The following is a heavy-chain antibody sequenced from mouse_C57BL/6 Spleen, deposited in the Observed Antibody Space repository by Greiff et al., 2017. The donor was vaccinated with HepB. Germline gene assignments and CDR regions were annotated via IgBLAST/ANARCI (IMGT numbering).Heavy chain of an antibody. J-gene: IGHJ1*03. CDR3: ARRGYYSNYDWYFDV. V-gene: IGHV3-6*01. D-gene: IGHD2-5*01. CDR1: GYSITSGYY. CDR2: ISYDGSN. Sequence: ESGPGLVKPSQSLSLTCSVTGYSITSGYYWNWIRQFPGNKLEWMGYISYDGSNNYNPSLKNRISITRDTSKNQFFLKLNSVTTEDTATYYCARRGYYSNYDWYFDVWGTGTTVTVSS.